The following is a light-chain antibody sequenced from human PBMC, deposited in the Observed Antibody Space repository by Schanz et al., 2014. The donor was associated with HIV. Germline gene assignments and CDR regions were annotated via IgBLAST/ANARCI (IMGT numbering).Light chain of an antibody. CDR1: SNDIGSYNY. V-gene: IGLV2-8*01. J-gene: IGLJ2*01. Sequence: QSVLTQPPSASGSPGQSVTISCIGTSNDIGSYNYVSWYQQHPGKAPKLMIYEVTKRPSGVPDRFSGSKSGNAASLTVSGLQADDEADYYCSSYAGSNNLLFGGGTKLTVL. CDR3: SSYAGSNNLL. CDR2: EVT.